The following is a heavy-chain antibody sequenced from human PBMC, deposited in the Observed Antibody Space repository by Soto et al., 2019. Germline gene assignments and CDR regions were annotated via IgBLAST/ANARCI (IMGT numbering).Heavy chain of an antibody. Sequence: SETLSLTCTVSGGSISSYYWSWIRQPPEKGLEWIWYIFSSGSTYYNPSLKSRVTISVDTSKNQFSLKLSSVTAADTAVYYCAIRYGGGFDYWGQGTLVTVSS. D-gene: IGHD3-10*01. J-gene: IGHJ4*02. CDR1: GGSISSYY. CDR2: IFSSGST. CDR3: AIRYGGGFDY. V-gene: IGHV4-59*08.